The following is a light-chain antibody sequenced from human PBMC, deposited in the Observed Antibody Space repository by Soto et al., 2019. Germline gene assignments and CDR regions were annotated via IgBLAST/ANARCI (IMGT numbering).Light chain of an antibody. V-gene: IGKV3-20*01. J-gene: IGKJ5*01. CDR1: QNVSSSY. CDR2: GAS. CDR3: PQYDTSPIT. Sequence: EIVLTQSPGTLSLSPGERATLSCRASQNVSSSYLAWYQQKPGQAPRLLIYGASSRATGIPDRFSGTGSETDFTLTISRLEPEDFAVYYCPQYDTSPITFGQGTRLEIK.